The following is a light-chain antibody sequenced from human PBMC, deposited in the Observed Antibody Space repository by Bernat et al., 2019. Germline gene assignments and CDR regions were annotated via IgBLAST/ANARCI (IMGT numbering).Light chain of an antibody. CDR3: QQSYSTPLT. Sequence: DIQMTQSPSSLSASVGDRVIITCRASRGISNSLDWFQQKPGKAPKSLIYGASSLNSGVSSKFSGSGSGTDFTLTISSLQPEDFATYYCQQSYSTPLTFGGGTKVEIK. CDR1: RGISNS. CDR2: GAS. V-gene: IGKV1-16*02. J-gene: IGKJ4*01.